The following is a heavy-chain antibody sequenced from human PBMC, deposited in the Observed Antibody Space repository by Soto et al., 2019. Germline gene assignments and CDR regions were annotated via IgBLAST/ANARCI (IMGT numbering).Heavy chain of an antibody. V-gene: IGHV1-69*13. J-gene: IGHJ4*02. Sequence: SVKVSCKASGGTLKNSAISWVRQAPGQGLEWMGGIIPVFGPALYTQKFQGRVTITADESTNTAFLDVSSLRSEDTAVYYCGRAGSWAKVDSWGPGTLVTVSS. CDR2: IIPVFGPA. CDR3: GRAGSWAKVDS. CDR1: GGTLKNSA. D-gene: IGHD6-13*01.